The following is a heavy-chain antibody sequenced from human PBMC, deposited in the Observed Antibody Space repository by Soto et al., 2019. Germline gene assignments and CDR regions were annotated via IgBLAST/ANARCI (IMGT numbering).Heavy chain of an antibody. J-gene: IGHJ4*02. CDR2: IYSGGST. Sequence: EVQLVESGGGLVQPGGSLRLSCAASGFTVSSNYMSWVRQAPGKGLEWVSVIYSGGSTYYADSVKGRFTISRHNSKNTLYLQMNSRRAEDTAVYYCARGERGYSVAPWGQGTLVTVSS. CDR1: GFTVSSNY. CDR3: ARGERGYSVAP. V-gene: IGHV3-53*04. D-gene: IGHD5-18*01.